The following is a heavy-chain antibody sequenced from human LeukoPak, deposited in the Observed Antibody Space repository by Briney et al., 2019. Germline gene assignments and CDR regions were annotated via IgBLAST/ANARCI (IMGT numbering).Heavy chain of an antibody. CDR1: GFTFSSYG. CDR2: ISYDGSNK. D-gene: IGHD2-15*01. J-gene: IGHJ4*02. CDR3: AKSATYCSGGSCYNPY. Sequence: GGSLRLSCAASGFTFSSYGMNWVRQAPGKGLEWVAFISYDGSNKYYADSVKGRFTISRDNSKNTLYLQMNGLRAEDTAVYYCAKSATYCSGGSCYNPYWGQGTLVTVSS. V-gene: IGHV3-30*18.